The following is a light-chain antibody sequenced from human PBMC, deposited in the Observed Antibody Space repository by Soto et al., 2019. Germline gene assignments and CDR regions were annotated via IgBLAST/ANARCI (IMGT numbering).Light chain of an antibody. J-gene: IGKJ2*01. CDR3: QQYKSYSYT. Sequence: DIQMTQSPSTLSASIGDRVTITCRASQSIDNRLAWYQQKPGKAPKFLIYDASSLESGVPSRFSGSGSGTEFTLTISSLQPDDFATYYCQQYKSYSYTFGQGTKLEIK. CDR2: DAS. CDR1: QSIDNR. V-gene: IGKV1-5*01.